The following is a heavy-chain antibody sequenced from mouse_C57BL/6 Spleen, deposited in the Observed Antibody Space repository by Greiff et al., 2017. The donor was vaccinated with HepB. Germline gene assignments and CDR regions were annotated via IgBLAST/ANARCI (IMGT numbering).Heavy chain of an antibody. CDR1: GYTFTDYY. CDR3: ARGRDYDGFAY. V-gene: IGHV1-26*01. D-gene: IGHD2-4*01. Sequence: EVQLQQSGPELVKPGASVKISCKASGYTFTDYYMNWVKQSHGKSLEWIGDINPNNGGTSYNQKFKGKATLTVDKSSSTAYMELRSLTSEDSAVYSCARGRDYDGFAYWGQGTLVTVSA. CDR2: INPNNGGT. J-gene: IGHJ3*01.